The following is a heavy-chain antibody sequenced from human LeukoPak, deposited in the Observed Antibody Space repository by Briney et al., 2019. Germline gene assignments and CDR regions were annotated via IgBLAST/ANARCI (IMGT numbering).Heavy chain of an antibody. CDR1: GGSISNYY. J-gene: IGHJ3*02. CDR3: AKSNGYGLIDI. V-gene: IGHV4-59*12. D-gene: IGHD3-22*01. CDR2: IFYSGST. Sequence: SETPSLTCTVSGGSISNYYWGWVRQPPGKALEWIGNIFYSGSTYYSPSLKSRVTISLDTSRNQFSLKLNSVTAADTAVYYCAKSNGYGLIDIWGQGTMVTVSS.